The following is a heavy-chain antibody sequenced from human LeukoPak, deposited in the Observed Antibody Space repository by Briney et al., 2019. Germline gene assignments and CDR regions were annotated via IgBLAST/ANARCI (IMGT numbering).Heavy chain of an antibody. V-gene: IGHV4-59*01. CDR3: ARDNNYDSSGFDY. CDR1: GGSISSYY. J-gene: IGHJ4*02. D-gene: IGHD3-22*01. Sequence: ETLCLTCTVSGGSISSYYWSWIPQPPGKGLEWIGYIYYSGSTNYNPSPKSRVTISVDTSKNQFSLKLSSVTAADTAVYYCARDNNYDSSGFDYCGQGTLVTVSS. CDR2: IYYSGST.